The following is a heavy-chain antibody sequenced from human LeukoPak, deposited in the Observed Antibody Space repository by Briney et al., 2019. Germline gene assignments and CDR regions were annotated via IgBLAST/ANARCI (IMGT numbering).Heavy chain of an antibody. CDR2: INHSGST. Sequence: SETLSLTCAVYGGSFSGYYWSWIRQPPGKGLEWIGEINHSGSTNYNPSLKSRVTISVDTSKNQFSLKLSSVTAADTAAYYCARLYQSSGYNWGQGTLVTVSS. CDR1: GGSFSGYY. J-gene: IGHJ4*02. CDR3: ARLYQSSGYN. V-gene: IGHV4-34*01. D-gene: IGHD3-22*01.